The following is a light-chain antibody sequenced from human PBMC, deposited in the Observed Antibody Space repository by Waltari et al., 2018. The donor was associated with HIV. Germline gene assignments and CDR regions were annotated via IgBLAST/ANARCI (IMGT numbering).Light chain of an antibody. CDR2: HVT. Sequence: QSALAQPHSVSGSPGQSVTISCTGTSSDVGGYNYVSWFQHHPGKAPKLIIYHVTKRPSGVPDRFSASKSGNTASLTISGLQAEDEAEYYCCSNAARATYVFGTGTQVTVL. J-gene: IGLJ1*01. CDR3: CSNAARATYV. CDR1: SSDVGGYNY. V-gene: IGLV2-11*01.